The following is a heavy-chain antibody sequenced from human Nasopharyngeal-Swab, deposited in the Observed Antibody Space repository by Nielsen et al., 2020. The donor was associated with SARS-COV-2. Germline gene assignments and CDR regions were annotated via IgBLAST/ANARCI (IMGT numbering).Heavy chain of an antibody. CDR3: VRESVVTGTDDAPDL. CDR1: GFTFSSYG. D-gene: IGHD2-21*02. V-gene: IGHV3-33*01. J-gene: IGHJ3*01. Sequence: GESLKISCAASGFTFSSYGMHWVRQAPGKGLEWVAVIWYDGSNKYYADSVKGRFTISRDNSKNTLYLQMNSLRAEDTAVYYCVRESVVTGTDDAPDLWGRGTMVTVSS. CDR2: IWYDGSNK.